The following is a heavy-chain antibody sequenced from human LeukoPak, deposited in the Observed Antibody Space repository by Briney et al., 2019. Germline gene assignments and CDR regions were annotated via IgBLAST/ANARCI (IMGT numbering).Heavy chain of an antibody. CDR3: AREGRVEYQLLRGNWFDP. Sequence: PSETLSLTCTVSGGSISSGDYYWSWIRQPPGKGLEWIGYIYYSGSTYYNPSLKSRVTISVDTSKNQFSLKLSSVTAADTAVYYCAREGRVEYQLLRGNWFDPWGQGTLVTVSS. V-gene: IGHV4-30-4*08. J-gene: IGHJ5*02. CDR2: IYYSGST. CDR1: GGSISSGDYY. D-gene: IGHD2-2*01.